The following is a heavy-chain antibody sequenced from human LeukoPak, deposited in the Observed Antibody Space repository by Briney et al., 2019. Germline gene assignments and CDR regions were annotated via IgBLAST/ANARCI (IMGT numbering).Heavy chain of an antibody. CDR2: INAGNGNT. CDR3: AAEGYGDYDFDY. J-gene: IGHJ4*02. Sequence: ASVKVSCKASGYTFTSYAMHWVRQAPGQRLEWMGWINAGNGNTKYSQKFQSRVTITRDTSASTAYMELSSLRSEDTAVYYCAAEGYGDYDFDYWGQGTLVTVSS. CDR1: GYTFTSYA. V-gene: IGHV1-3*01. D-gene: IGHD4-17*01.